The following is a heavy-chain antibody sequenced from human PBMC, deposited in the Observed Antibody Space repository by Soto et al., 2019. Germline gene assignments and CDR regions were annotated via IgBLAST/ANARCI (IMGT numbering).Heavy chain of an antibody. J-gene: IGHJ6*03. CDR1: GFILSDCA. V-gene: IGHV3-48*01. CDR2: ISSSSSVI. D-gene: IGHD7-27*01. Sequence: EVQLVESGGGLVQPGGSLRLSCATSGFILSDCAMNWVRQAPGKGLEWVSYISSSSSVIDYADSVKGRFTVSRDNARNSLYLQMKSLRAEGTAVYYCARDLSWGSNWYYYMDVWGKGTPVTVSS. CDR3: ARDLSWGSNWYYYMDV.